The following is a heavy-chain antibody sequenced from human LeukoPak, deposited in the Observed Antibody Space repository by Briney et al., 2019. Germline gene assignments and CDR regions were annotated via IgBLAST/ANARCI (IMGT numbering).Heavy chain of an antibody. Sequence: GGSLRLSCAASGFTFSSYAMSWVRQAPGKGLEWVSIIYASGSTYYAESVKGRFTISRDNSNNTLHLQMNSLRAEDTAMYYCARVSPLTGQAYYYFAMDVWGQGTTVTVSS. J-gene: IGHJ6*01. V-gene: IGHV3-66*01. CDR2: IYASGST. CDR3: ARVSPLTGQAYYYFAMDV. CDR1: GFTFSSYA. D-gene: IGHD3-9*01.